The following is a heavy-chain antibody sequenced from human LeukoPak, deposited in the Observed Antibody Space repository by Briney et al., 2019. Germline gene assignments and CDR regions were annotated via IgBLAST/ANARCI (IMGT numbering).Heavy chain of an antibody. CDR2: IYTSGST. CDR3: ARDAYYYDSSGYYYPGFDY. Sequence: PSETLSLTCTVSGGSISSYYWSWIRQPAGKGLEWIGRIYTSGSTNYNPSLKSRVTMSVDTSKNQFSLKLSSVTAADTAVYYCARDAYYYDSSGYYYPGFDYWGQGTLVTVSS. D-gene: IGHD3-22*01. J-gene: IGHJ4*02. V-gene: IGHV4-4*07. CDR1: GGSISSYY.